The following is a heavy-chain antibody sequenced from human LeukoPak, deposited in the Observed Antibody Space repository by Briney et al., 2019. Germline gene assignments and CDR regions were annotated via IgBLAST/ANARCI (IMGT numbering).Heavy chain of an antibody. CDR1: GGSISSGGYY. Sequence: PSETLSLTCTVSGGSISSGGYYWSWIRQPPGKGLEWIGYIYHSGSTYYNPSLKSRVTISVDRSKNQFSLKLSSVTAADTAVYYCARVGGLIAAATPDAFDIWGQGTMVTVSS. V-gene: IGHV4-30-2*01. CDR2: IYHSGST. D-gene: IGHD6-13*01. CDR3: ARVGGLIAAATPDAFDI. J-gene: IGHJ3*02.